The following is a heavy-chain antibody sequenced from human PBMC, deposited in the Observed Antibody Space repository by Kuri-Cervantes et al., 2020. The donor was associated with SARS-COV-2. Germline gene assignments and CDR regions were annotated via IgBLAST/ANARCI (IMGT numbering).Heavy chain of an antibody. CDR3: ANGLIWGLDY. CDR2: LDTSGST. Sequence: SETLSLTCAVSGVSVSGGTYYWSWIRQPAGKGLEWIGHLDTSGSTTYNPSLKSRVIISIDTSKNQVSLRLTSATAADTAVYYCANGLIWGLDYWGQGTLVTVSS. J-gene: IGHJ4*02. D-gene: IGHD7-27*01. CDR1: GVSVSGGTYY. V-gene: IGHV4-61*09.